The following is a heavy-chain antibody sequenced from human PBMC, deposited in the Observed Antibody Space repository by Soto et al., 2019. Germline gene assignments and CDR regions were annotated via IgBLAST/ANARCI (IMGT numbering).Heavy chain of an antibody. CDR2: ISSSSSTI. CDR1: GFTFSSYS. CDR3: ARGVATITRGGFDY. D-gene: IGHD5-12*01. V-gene: IGHV3-48*02. Sequence: PGGSLRLSXAASGFTFSSYSMNWVRQAPGKGLEWVSYISSSSSTIYYADSVKGRFTISRDNAKNSLYLQMNSLRDEDTAVYYCARGVATITRGGFDYWGQGTLVTVSS. J-gene: IGHJ4*02.